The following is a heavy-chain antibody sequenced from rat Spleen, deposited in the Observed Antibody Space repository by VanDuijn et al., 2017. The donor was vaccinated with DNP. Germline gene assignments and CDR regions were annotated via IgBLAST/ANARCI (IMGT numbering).Heavy chain of an antibody. CDR3: ATHHTTGDFDY. Sequence: EVQLVESGGGVVQSGRSLKVSCAASGFTFSDYNMAWVRQTPKKGLEWVATIIYDGSRTYYRDSVKGRFTISRDNAKSTLYLQMDSLRSEDAATYYCATHHTTGDFDYWGQGVMVTVSS. CDR1: GFTFSDYN. D-gene: IGHD1-7*01. CDR2: IIYDGSRT. J-gene: IGHJ2*01. V-gene: IGHV5S10*01.